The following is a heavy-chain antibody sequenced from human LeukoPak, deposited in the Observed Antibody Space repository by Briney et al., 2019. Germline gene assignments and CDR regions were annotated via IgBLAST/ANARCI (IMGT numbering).Heavy chain of an antibody. Sequence: GGSLRLFCAASGFTFDEFGMTWVRQATGKGLEWVSVISASGTTYYADSVKGRFTISRDNSRDTVYLQLNSLRVDDTAIYYCAILVEIWGKGTTVIVSS. CDR3: AILVEI. D-gene: IGHD1-26*01. J-gene: IGHJ6*04. V-gene: IGHV3-23*01. CDR1: GFTFDEFG. CDR2: ISASGTT.